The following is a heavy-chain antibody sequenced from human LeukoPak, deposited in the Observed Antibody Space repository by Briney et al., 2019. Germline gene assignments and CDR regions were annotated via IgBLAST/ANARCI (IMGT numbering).Heavy chain of an antibody. Sequence: SETLSLTCTVSGGSISGYYWGWIRQPPGKGLEYIGYIYYSGNTDYNPSLQGRVTISVDTSKNQFSLILTSVTAADTAVYYCARFSGYGDYANWGQGTLVTVSS. V-gene: IGHV4-59*01. CDR1: GGSISGYY. CDR2: IYYSGNT. D-gene: IGHD4-17*01. J-gene: IGHJ4*02. CDR3: ARFSGYGDYAN.